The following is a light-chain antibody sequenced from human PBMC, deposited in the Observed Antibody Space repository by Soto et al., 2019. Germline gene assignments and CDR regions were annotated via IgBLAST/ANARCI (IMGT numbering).Light chain of an antibody. V-gene: IGKV3-20*01. CDR2: GAS. CDR1: QSVSSSF. J-gene: IGKJ1*01. Sequence: EIVLTQSPGTLSLSPGERATLSCRASQSVSSSFLAWYQQKPGQAPRLLIYGASSRATGIPDRFSGSGSGTDVTLTSSGLEPEEFPVYYRQQYDSPPWTFGQGTRLEIK. CDR3: QQYDSPPWT.